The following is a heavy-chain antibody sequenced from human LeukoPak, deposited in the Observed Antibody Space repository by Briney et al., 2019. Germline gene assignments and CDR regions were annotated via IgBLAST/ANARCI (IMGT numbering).Heavy chain of an antibody. V-gene: IGHV5-51*01. CDR1: GYLFTSYW. Sequence: GGSLKISCKGSGYLFTSYWIGWVRQMPGKGLEGMGIIYPGDSDTRYSPSFQGQVTISADKSISTAYLQWSSLKASDTAMYYCARGLGGVIVYFDYWGQGTLVTVSS. D-gene: IGHD3-16*02. CDR2: IYPGDSDT. J-gene: IGHJ4*02. CDR3: ARGLGGVIVYFDY.